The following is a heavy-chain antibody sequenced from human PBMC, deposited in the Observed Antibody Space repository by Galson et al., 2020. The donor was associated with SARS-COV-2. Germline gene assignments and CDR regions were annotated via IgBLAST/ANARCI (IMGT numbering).Heavy chain of an antibody. J-gene: IGHJ5*02. CDR3: ARDCWPTARGNWFDP. V-gene: IGHV4-39*07. CDR2: IYHTGIT. Sequence: SETLSLTCIVSGGSISINNYYWSWIRQPPGKGLEWIGSIYHTGITYYNQSLKGRVSMSVDTSKNQFSLRLTSVTAADSAIYYCARDCWPTARGNWFDPWGQGTLVTVSS. CDR1: GGSISINNYY. D-gene: IGHD1-26*01.